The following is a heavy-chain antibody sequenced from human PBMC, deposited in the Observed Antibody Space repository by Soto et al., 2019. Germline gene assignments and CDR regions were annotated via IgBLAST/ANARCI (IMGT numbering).Heavy chain of an antibody. CDR2: IRSKAYGGTT. CDR1: GFTFGDYA. Sequence: PGGSLRLSCTASGFTFGDYALNWFRQAPGKGLEWVGFIRSKAYGGTTEYAASVKGRFTISRDDSKSIAYLQMNSLQTEDTAVYYCTRPYSNLPLVFDYWGQGTLVTVSS. CDR3: TRPYSNLPLVFDY. J-gene: IGHJ4*02. V-gene: IGHV3-49*03. D-gene: IGHD4-4*01.